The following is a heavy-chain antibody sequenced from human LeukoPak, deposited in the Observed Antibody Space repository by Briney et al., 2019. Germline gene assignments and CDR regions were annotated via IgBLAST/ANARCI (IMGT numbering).Heavy chain of an antibody. Sequence: SETLSLTCTVSSGSISTSNYYWGWVRQPPGKALEWIGNIFYSGSTYYSPSLKSRVTISLDTSRNQFSLKLNSVTAADTAVYYCARGIVVVPAAIPVYFDYWGQGTLVTVSS. J-gene: IGHJ4*02. CDR1: SGSISTSNYY. D-gene: IGHD2-2*01. CDR2: IFYSGST. CDR3: ARGIVVVPAAIPVYFDY. V-gene: IGHV4-39*07.